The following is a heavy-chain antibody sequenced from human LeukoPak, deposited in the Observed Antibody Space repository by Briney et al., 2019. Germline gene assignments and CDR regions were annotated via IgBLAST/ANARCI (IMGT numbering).Heavy chain of an antibody. CDR1: GFTFSSCA. V-gene: IGHV3-23*01. Sequence: GGSLRLSCAASGFTFSSCAMTWVRQAPGKGLDWVASITGDGTRTYYTDSVKGRFTISRDNSKNTLYLQMNSLRADETAIYYCASRPRADMGPLDYWGQGTLVTVST. CDR3: ASRPRADMGPLDY. CDR2: ITGDGTRT. D-gene: IGHD1-14*01. J-gene: IGHJ4*02.